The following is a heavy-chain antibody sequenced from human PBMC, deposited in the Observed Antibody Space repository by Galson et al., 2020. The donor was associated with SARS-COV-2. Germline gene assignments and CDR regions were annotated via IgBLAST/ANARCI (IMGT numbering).Heavy chain of an antibody. J-gene: IGHJ6*02. CDR2: FDPEDGET. Sequence: ASVKVSCKVSGYTLTELSMHWVRQAPGKGLEWMGGFDPEDGETIYAQTFQGRVTMTEDTSTDTAYMELSSLRSEDTAVYYCATSPAVTTVGLPPFRTQTANYYYYYGMDVWGQGTTVTVSS. D-gene: IGHD4-17*01. V-gene: IGHV1-24*01. CDR1: GYTLTELS. CDR3: ATSPAVTTVGLPPFRTQTANYYYYYGMDV.